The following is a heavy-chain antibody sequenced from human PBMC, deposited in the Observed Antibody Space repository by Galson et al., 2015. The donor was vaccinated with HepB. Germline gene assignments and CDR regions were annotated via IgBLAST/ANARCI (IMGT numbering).Heavy chain of an antibody. CDR2: ISSSGSTI. J-gene: IGHJ4*02. CDR1: GFTFSDYY. V-gene: IGHV3-11*01. CDR3: AKVSKRDTYFYGSGTYSYFDY. Sequence: SLRLSCAASGFTFSDYYMSWIRQAPGKGLEWVSFISSSGSTIYYADSVKGRFTISRDNAKNSLYLQMDSLRAEDTAVYYCAKVSKRDTYFYGSGTYSYFDYWGQGTLVTVSP. D-gene: IGHD3-10*01.